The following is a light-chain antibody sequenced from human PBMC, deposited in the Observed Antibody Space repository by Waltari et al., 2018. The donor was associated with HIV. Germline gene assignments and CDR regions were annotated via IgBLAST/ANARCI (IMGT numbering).Light chain of an antibody. CDR2: GAS. CDR1: QSVNNY. Sequence: VLTQSPASLFLSPGERATLACRPSQSVNNYLAWYQQKPGQAPRLLIYGASSRATGIPARFSGSGSGTDFTLTISSLEPGDFAVYYCQHRSNWPITFGQGTRLEIK. J-gene: IGKJ5*01. CDR3: QHRSNWPIT. V-gene: IGKV3-11*01.